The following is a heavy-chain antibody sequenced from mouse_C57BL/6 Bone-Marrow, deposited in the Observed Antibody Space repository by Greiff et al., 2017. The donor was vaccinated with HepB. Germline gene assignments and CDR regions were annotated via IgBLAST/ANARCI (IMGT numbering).Heavy chain of an antibody. CDR3: ARRYYGSSYEDAMDY. D-gene: IGHD1-1*01. J-gene: IGHJ4*01. CDR1: GYTFTTYP. V-gene: IGHV1-47*01. Sequence: QVQLQQSGAELVKPGASVKMSCKASGYTFTTYPIEWMKQNHGKSLEWIGNFHPYNDDTKYNEKFKGKATLTVEKSSSTVYLELSRLTSDDSAVYDCARRYYGSSYEDAMDYWGQGTSVTVSS. CDR2: FHPYNDDT.